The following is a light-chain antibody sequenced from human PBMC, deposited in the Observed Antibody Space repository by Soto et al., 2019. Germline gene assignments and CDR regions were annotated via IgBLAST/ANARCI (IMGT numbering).Light chain of an antibody. V-gene: IGKV3D-15*03. CDR1: QNVNSN. CDR2: QTS. CDR3: HQRQSWPRT. J-gene: IGKJ1*01. Sequence: EIVMTQSPATLSVSPGERATLSCRASQNVNSNLAWFQQKPGQAPRLLIYQTSIRAAGIPARFSASGSGTDFTLTISDVQPEDFALYYCHQRQSWPRTFGQGTK.